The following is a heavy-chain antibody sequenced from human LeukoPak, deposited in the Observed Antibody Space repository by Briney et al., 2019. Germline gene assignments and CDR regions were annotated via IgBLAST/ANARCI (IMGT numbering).Heavy chain of an antibody. CDR3: ARVHHDILTGPYYIDY. CDR1: GGTLSSYA. Sequence: ASVKVSCKASGGTLSSYAISWVRQATGQGLEWMGGIIPIFGTANYAQKFQGRVTITADESTSTAYMELSSLRSEDTAVYYCARVHHDILTGPYYIDYWGQGTLVTVSS. J-gene: IGHJ4*02. V-gene: IGHV1-69*13. CDR2: IIPIFGTA. D-gene: IGHD3-9*01.